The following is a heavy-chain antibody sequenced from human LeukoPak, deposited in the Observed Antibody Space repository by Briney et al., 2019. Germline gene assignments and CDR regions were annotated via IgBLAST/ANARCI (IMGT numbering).Heavy chain of an antibody. CDR2: ISGDGGST. CDR1: GFTFDDYA. D-gene: IGHD6-19*01. CDR3: SKDLIAVAGTTEYFQH. Sequence: PGGSLRLSCAASGFTFDDYAMHWVRQAPGKGLEWVSLISGDGGSTYYADSVKGRFTISRDNSKNSLYLQMNSLRTEDTALYYCSKDLIAVAGTTEYFQHWGQGTLVTVSS. J-gene: IGHJ1*01. V-gene: IGHV3-43*02.